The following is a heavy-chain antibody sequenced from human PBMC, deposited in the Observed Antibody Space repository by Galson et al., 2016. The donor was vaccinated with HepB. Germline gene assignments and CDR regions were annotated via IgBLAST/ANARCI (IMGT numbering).Heavy chain of an antibody. Sequence: SLRLSCAASGFTVSRNDMSWVRQAPGKGLEWVAVIYSGASTYYADSVKGRFTISRESSKNTLYLQMNSLRAEDTAVYYCARDGGYYGMDVWGQGTTVTVSS. CDR2: IYSGAST. CDR3: ARDGGYYGMDV. J-gene: IGHJ6*02. CDR1: GFTVSRND. V-gene: IGHV3-53*01.